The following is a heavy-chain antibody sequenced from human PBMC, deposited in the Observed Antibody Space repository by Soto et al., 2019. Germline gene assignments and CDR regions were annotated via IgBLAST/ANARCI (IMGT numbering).Heavy chain of an antibody. V-gene: IGHV2-5*02. CDR2: IYWDDDK. CDR3: ARRVAAGITYYFDS. CDR1: AFSLSTSGVC. J-gene: IGHJ4*02. Sequence: QITLKESGPTLVKPTQTLTLTCTFSAFSLSTSGVCVGWIRQPPGKALEWLTFIYWDDDKRSSPSMKRRLTITKDTVKNQVVLTMTNMDPLDTSTYYCARRVAAGITYYFDSWWQGTLVTVSS. D-gene: IGHD2-21*01.